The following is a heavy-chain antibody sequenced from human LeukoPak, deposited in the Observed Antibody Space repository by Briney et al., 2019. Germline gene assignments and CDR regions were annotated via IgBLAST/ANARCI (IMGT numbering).Heavy chain of an antibody. CDR2: IIPIFGTA. D-gene: IGHD3-9*01. CDR1: GGTFSSYA. J-gene: IGHJ6*03. V-gene: IGHV1-69*13. Sequence: ASVKVSCKASGGTFSSYAISWVRQAPGQGLEWMGGIIPIFGTANYAQKFQGRVTITADESTSTAYMELSSLRSEDTAVYYCASRTSGVLRYFDWSVEGTPYYYYYMDVWGKGTTVTVSS. CDR3: ASRTSGVLRYFDWSVEGTPYYYYYMDV.